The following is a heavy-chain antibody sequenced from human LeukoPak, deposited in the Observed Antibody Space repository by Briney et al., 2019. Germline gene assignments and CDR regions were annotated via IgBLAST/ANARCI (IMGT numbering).Heavy chain of an antibody. D-gene: IGHD5-18*01. J-gene: IGHJ6*03. CDR3: ARHDGYSYGYYYYYYMDV. CDR2: IYPGDSDT. V-gene: IGHV5-51*01. Sequence: GESLKISCKGSGYSFTSYWIGWVRQMPGKGLEWMGIIYPGDSDTRYSPSFQGQVTISADKSISTAYLQWSSLKASDTAMYYCARHDGYSYGYYYYYYMDVWGKGTTVTVSS. CDR1: GYSFTSYW.